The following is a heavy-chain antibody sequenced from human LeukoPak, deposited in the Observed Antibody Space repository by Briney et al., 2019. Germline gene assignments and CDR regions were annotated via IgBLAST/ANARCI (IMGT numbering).Heavy chain of an antibody. Sequence: SQTLSLTCAISGDSVSSNSAAWNWIRQSPSRGLEWLGRTYYRSKWYNDYAVSVKSRITINPDTSKNQFSLQLNSVTPEDTAVYYCARARPKYNWNDLYYYYYMDVWGKGTTVTVS. CDR3: ARARPKYNWNDLYYYYYMDV. V-gene: IGHV6-1*01. D-gene: IGHD1-1*01. CDR1: GDSVSSNSAA. J-gene: IGHJ6*03. CDR2: TYYRSKWYN.